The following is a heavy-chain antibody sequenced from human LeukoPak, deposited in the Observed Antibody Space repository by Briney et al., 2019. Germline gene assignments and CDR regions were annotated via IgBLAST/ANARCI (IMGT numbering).Heavy chain of an antibody. CDR2: IYYSGST. CDR1: DDSISRSSYY. CDR3: ARHAHANFYDILTGYSN. Sequence: SETLSLTCSVSDDSISRSSYYWGWIRQPPGKGLEWIGSIYYSGSTYYNPSLKSRVTISVDTSKNQFSLKLSSVTAADTAVYYCARHAHANFYDILTGYSNWGQGTLVTVSS. V-gene: IGHV4-39*01. J-gene: IGHJ4*02. D-gene: IGHD3-9*01.